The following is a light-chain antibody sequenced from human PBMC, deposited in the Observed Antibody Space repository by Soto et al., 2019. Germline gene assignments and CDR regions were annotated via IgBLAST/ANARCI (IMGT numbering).Light chain of an antibody. CDR2: DAS. CDR1: ESISSY. CDR3: QQRSKWPLA. Sequence: EIVLTQSPATLSLSPGERATLSCRASESISSYLAWYQQSPGQAPSLLIYDASNRATGIPARFSGSGSGTDFTLTIDTLAPEDFAVYYCQQRSKWPLAFGGGTKVEI. V-gene: IGKV3-11*01. J-gene: IGKJ4*01.